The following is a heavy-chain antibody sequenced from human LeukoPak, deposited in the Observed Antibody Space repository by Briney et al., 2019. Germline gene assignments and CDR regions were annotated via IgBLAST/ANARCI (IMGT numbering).Heavy chain of an antibody. CDR3: AKDTGPAGIPAAIDY. Sequence: GGSLRLSCAASGFTFSSYAMHWVRQAPGKGLEWVAVISYDGSNKYYADSVKGRFTISRDNAKNSLYLQMNSLRAEDMALYYCAKDTGPAGIPAAIDYWGQGTLVTVSS. CDR1: GFTFSSYA. V-gene: IGHV3-30-3*01. J-gene: IGHJ4*02. CDR2: ISYDGSNK. D-gene: IGHD2-2*01.